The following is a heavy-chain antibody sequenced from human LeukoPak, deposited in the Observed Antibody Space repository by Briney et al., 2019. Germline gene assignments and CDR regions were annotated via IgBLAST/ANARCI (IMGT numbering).Heavy chain of an antibody. D-gene: IGHD3-22*01. CDR3: ARDFTRGYHYDSSDY. CDR2: ISSSAGPI. CDR1: GFPFSTYE. V-gene: IGHV3-48*03. Sequence: PGGSLRLSCAASGFPFSTYEMNWVRQAPGKRLEWLSYISSSAGPIYYADSVRGRFTISRDNAKNTLYLQMNSLRAEDTAVYYCARDFTRGYHYDSSDYWGQGTLVTVSS. J-gene: IGHJ4*02.